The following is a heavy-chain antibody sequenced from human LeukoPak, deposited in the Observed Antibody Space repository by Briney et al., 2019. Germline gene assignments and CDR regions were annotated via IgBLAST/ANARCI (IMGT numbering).Heavy chain of an antibody. V-gene: IGHV4-38-2*02. J-gene: IGHJ4*02. D-gene: IGHD1-26*01. CDR1: GFSFSNDYY. CDR3: ARGKAYSGSYYGIFDY. Sequence: PSETLSLACTVSGFSFSNDYYWTWLRQPPGEGLEWIGGIYHSGTTYYNPSLRGRVSISLDTSKTQFSLKLSSVTAADTAVYYCARGKAYSGSYYGIFDYWGQGTLVTVSS. CDR2: IYHSGTT.